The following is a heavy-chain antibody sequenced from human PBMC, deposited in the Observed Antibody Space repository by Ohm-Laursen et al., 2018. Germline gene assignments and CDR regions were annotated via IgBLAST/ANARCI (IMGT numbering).Heavy chain of an antibody. Sequence: SETLSLTCTVSGGSISSYYWSWIRQPPGKGLEWIGYIYYSGSTSYNPSLKSRVTISVDTSKNQFSLKLSSVTAADTAVYYCAADSLARDYWGQGTLVTVSS. V-gene: IGHV4-59*01. CDR1: GGSISSYY. CDR3: AADSLARDY. CDR2: IYYSGST. J-gene: IGHJ4*02.